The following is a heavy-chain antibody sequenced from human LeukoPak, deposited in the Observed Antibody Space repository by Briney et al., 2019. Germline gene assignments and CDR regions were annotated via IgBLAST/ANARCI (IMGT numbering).Heavy chain of an antibody. CDR3: ASSSS. V-gene: IGHV3-21*01. Sequence: PGGSLRLSCAASGFTFSDYSMNWVRQAPGKGLEWVSSISSSSSFKKYSDSTKGRFTTSRDNAKNSLYLQMNSLRAEDTAVYYCASSSSWGQGTLVTVSS. J-gene: IGHJ4*02. CDR2: ISSSSSFK. D-gene: IGHD6-6*01. CDR1: GFTFSDYS.